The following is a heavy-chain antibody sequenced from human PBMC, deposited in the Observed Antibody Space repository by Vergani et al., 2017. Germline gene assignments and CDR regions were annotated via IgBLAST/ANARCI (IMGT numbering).Heavy chain of an antibody. CDR1: GGTLSSYA. CDR3: ARAGYCSSTSCYTDYYYGMDV. J-gene: IGHJ6*02. CDR2: IIPIFGTA. D-gene: IGHD2-2*02. Sequence: QVPLVQSGAEVKTPGSSVKVSCKASGGTLSSYAISWVRQAPGQGLEWMGGIIPIFGTANYAQKFQGRVTITADESASTAYMELSSLRSEDTAVYYCARAGYCSSTSCYTDYYYGMDVWGQGTTVTVSS. V-gene: IGHV1-69*12.